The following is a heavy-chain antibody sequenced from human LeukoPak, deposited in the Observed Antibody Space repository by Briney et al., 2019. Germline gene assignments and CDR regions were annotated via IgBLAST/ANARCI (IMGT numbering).Heavy chain of an antibody. CDR3: ARDDVSPRRYCSSTSCPYYGMDV. CDR2: ISSSSSYI. CDR1: GFTFSSYS. D-gene: IGHD2-2*01. V-gene: IGHV3-21*01. Sequence: GGSLRLSCAASGFTFSSYSMNWVRQAPGKGLEWVSSISSSSSYIYYADSVKGRFTISRDNAKNSLYLQMNSLRAEDTAVYYCARDDVSPRRYCSSTSCPYYGMDVWGQGTTVTVSS. J-gene: IGHJ6*02.